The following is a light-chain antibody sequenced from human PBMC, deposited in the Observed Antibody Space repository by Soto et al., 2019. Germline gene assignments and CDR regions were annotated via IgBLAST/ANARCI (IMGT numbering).Light chain of an antibody. V-gene: IGLV3-21*04. CDR1: NIGSKS. J-gene: IGLJ7*01. CDR3: QGWDSSSDHVV. Sequence: SYELTQPPSVSVAPGKTARITCGGNNIGSKSVHWYQQKPGQAPVLVIYYDSDQPSGIPERFSGSNSGNTATLTISRVEAGDEGDYYCQGWDSSSDHVVFGGGTQLTVL. CDR2: YDS.